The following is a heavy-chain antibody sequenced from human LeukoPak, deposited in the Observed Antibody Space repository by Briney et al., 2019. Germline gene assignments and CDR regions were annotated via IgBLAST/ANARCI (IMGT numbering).Heavy chain of an antibody. D-gene: IGHD3-10*01. CDR3: ARDVSPLYGSGSYSFDY. CDR1: GGSISSYY. Sequence: PSETLSLTCTVSGGSISSYYWSWIRQPPGKGLEWIGYIYYSGSTNYNPSLKSRVTISVDTSKNQFSLKLSSVTAADTAVYYCARDVSPLYGSGSYSFDYWGQGTLVTVSS. J-gene: IGHJ4*02. V-gene: IGHV4-59*12. CDR2: IYYSGST.